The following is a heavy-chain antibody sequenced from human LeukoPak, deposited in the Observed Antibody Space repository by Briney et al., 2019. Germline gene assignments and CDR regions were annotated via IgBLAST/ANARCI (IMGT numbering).Heavy chain of an antibody. CDR2: IESKTDGGTT. Sequence: PGGSLRLSCAASGFSFSDAWMSWVRQIPGKGLEWVGRIESKTDGGTTDYAAPVKGRFTISRDDSKNTLYLQMNSLKTEDTAVYYCTTIYDYVWGSYRYTIPNDYWGQGTLVTVSS. J-gene: IGHJ4*02. CDR1: GFSFSDAW. CDR3: TTIYDYVWGSYRYTIPNDY. V-gene: IGHV3-15*04. D-gene: IGHD3-16*02.